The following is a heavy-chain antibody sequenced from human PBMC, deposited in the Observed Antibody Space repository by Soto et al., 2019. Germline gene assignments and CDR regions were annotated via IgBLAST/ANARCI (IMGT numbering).Heavy chain of an antibody. D-gene: IGHD3-3*01. CDR2: IYYSGRT. CDR1: GGSISRGGYY. V-gene: IGHV4-31*03. Sequence: QVQLQESGPGLVKPSQTLSLTCTVSGGSISRGGYYWSWIRQHPGKGLEWIGYIYYSGRTYYNPSPRTRVTISVDTSKNQCSLKLSSVTAADTAVYYCARDQGLLRFLGGFDPWGQGTLVTVSS. J-gene: IGHJ5*02. CDR3: ARDQGLLRFLGGFDP.